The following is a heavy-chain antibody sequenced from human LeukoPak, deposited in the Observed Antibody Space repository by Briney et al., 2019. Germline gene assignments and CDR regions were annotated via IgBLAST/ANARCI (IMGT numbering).Heavy chain of an antibody. Sequence: PSETLSLTCAVYGESFSGYYWSWIRQPPGKGLEWIGEINHSGSTNYNPSLKSRVTISVDTSKNQFSLKLSSVTAADTAVYYCARRYYYGSGSYYNPRQNNWFDPWGQGTLVTVSS. J-gene: IGHJ5*02. CDR1: GESFSGYY. V-gene: IGHV4-34*01. D-gene: IGHD3-10*01. CDR3: ARRYYYGSGSYYNPRQNNWFDP. CDR2: INHSGST.